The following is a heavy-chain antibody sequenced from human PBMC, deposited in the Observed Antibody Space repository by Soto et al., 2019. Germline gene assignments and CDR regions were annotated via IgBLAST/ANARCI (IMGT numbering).Heavy chain of an antibody. J-gene: IGHJ4*02. V-gene: IGHV3-30*18. Sequence: HPGGSLRLSCAASGFTFSSYGMHWVRQAPGKGLEWVAVISYDGSNKYYADSVKGRFTISRDNSKSTLYLQMNSLRAEDTAVYYCAKAPYSSSSYFDYWGQGTLVTVSS. D-gene: IGHD6-6*01. CDR3: AKAPYSSSSYFDY. CDR1: GFTFSSYG. CDR2: ISYDGSNK.